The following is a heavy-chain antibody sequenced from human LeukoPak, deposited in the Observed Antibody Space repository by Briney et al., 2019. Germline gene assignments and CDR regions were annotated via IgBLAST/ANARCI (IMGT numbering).Heavy chain of an antibody. D-gene: IGHD2-21*02. CDR1: GYTFTGYY. Sequence: ASVTVSCKASGYTFTGYYMHWVRQAPGQGLEWMGWINPNSGGTNYAQKFQGRVTMTRDTSISTAYMELSRLRSDDTAVYYCARGELIVVVTADLIYYYGMDVWGQGTTVTGSS. V-gene: IGHV1-2*02. J-gene: IGHJ6*02. CDR3: ARGELIVVVTADLIYYYGMDV. CDR2: INPNSGGT.